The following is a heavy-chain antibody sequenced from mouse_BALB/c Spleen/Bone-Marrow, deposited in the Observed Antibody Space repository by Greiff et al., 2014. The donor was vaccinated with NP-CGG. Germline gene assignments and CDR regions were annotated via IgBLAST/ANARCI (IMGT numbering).Heavy chain of an antibody. CDR2: ISSGSSTI. Sequence: DVKLVESGGGLVQPGGSRKLSCAASGFIFSSFGMHWVRQAPEKGLEWVAYISSGSSTIYYADTMKGRFTISRDNPKNTLFLQMASLRSEDTAMYYCTRSGTLGSMDYWGQGTSVTVSS. CDR3: TRSGTLGSMDY. CDR1: GFIFSSFG. D-gene: IGHD3-3*01. J-gene: IGHJ4*01. V-gene: IGHV5-17*02.